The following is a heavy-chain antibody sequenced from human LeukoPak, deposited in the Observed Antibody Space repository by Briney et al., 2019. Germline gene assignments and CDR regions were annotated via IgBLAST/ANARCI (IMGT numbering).Heavy chain of an antibody. V-gene: IGHV4-31*03. CDR2: IYYCGST. CDR1: GGSISSGGYY. CDR3: ARDHSGWHYFGY. D-gene: IGHD6-19*01. Sequence: PSETLSLTCTVSGGSISSGGYYWSWIRQHPGKGLEWIGYIYYCGSTYYNPSLKSRVTISVDTSKTQFSLKLSSVTAADTAVYYCARDHSGWHYFGYWGQGTLVTVSS. J-gene: IGHJ4*02.